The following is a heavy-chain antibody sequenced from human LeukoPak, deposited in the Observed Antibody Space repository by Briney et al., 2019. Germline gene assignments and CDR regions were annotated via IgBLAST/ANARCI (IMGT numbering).Heavy chain of an antibody. CDR3: ARDLSIAAPQDYYYYMDV. D-gene: IGHD6-6*01. Sequence: SVKVSCKASGGTFSSYAINSVRQAPGQGLEWMGGIIPIFGTANYAQKFQGRVTITTDESTSTAYMELSSLRSEDTAVYYCARDLSIAAPQDYYYYMDVWGKGTTVTVSS. J-gene: IGHJ6*03. CDR2: IIPIFGTA. CDR1: GGTFSSYA. V-gene: IGHV1-69*05.